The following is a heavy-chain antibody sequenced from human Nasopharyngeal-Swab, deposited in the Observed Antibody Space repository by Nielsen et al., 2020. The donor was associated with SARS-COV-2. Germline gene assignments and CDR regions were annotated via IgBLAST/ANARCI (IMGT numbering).Heavy chain of an antibody. CDR3: ARDRVTGFLGQVYYYYGMDV. J-gene: IGHJ6*02. V-gene: IGHV4-59*01. CDR2: IYYSGST. Sequence: WIRQPPGKGLEWIGYIYYSGSTNYNPSLKSRVTISVDTSKNQSSLKLSSVTAADTAVYYRARDRVTGFLGQVYYYYGMDVWGQGTTVTVSS. D-gene: IGHD3-3*01.